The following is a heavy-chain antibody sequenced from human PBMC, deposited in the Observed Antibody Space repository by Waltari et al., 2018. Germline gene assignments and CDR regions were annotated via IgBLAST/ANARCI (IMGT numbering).Heavy chain of an antibody. CDR3: ARVGGGYYYFDY. Sequence: QVQLQESGPGLVKPSQTLSLTCTVSGGSISSGGYYWSWIRQHPGKGLEWIGYIFYSGRPYYNPSLKSRVTIAGDTSKNQFSLKLSSVTAADTAVYYCARVGGGYYYFDYWGQGTLVTVSS. J-gene: IGHJ4*02. D-gene: IGHD2-21*02. CDR1: GGSISSGGYY. CDR2: IFYSGRP. V-gene: IGHV4-31*03.